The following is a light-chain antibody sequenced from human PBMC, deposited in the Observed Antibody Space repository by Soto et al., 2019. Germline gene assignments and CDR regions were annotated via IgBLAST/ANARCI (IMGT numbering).Light chain of an antibody. Sequence: QSVLTQPPSVSAAPGKKVTISCSGSSSNIGNNYVSWYQQLPGTAPKLLIYDNNKRPSGIPDRFSGSESGTSATLGITGLQTGDEADYYCGTWDSSLSAVVFGGGTKVTVL. V-gene: IGLV1-51*01. J-gene: IGLJ2*01. CDR2: DNN. CDR3: GTWDSSLSAVV. CDR1: SSNIGNNY.